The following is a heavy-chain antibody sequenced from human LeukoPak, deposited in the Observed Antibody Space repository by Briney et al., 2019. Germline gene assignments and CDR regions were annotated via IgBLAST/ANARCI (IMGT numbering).Heavy chain of an antibody. J-gene: IGHJ4*02. CDR2: INRDGSEK. V-gene: IGHV3-7*01. D-gene: IGHD4/OR15-4a*01. Sequence: GGSLRLSCAASGFTFSNFWMSWVRQAPGKGLEWVANINRDGSEKNYVGSVKGRFTISRDNAKTSLYLQMSSLRAEDTAVYYCARPPYGAAGYWGQGTLVTVSS. CDR1: GFTFSNFW. CDR3: ARPPYGAAGY.